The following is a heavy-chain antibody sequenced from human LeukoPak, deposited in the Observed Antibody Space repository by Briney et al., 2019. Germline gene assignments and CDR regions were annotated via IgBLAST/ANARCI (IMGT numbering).Heavy chain of an antibody. V-gene: IGHV4-59*01. D-gene: IGHD3-22*01. CDR3: AREVNYYDSSGYSQTYYWYFDL. J-gene: IGHJ2*01. Sequence: PSETLSLTCTVSGGSISSYYWSWIRQPPGKGLEWIGYIYYSGSTNYNPSLKSRVTISVDTSKNQFSLKLSSVTAADTAVYYCAREVNYYDSSGYSQTYYWYFDLWGRGTLVTVSS. CDR2: IYYSGST. CDR1: GGSISSYY.